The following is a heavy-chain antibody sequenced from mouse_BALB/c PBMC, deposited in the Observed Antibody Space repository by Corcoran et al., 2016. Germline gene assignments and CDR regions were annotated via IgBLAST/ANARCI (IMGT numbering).Heavy chain of an antibody. CDR3: ARRGDSSGLYAMDY. V-gene: IGHV8-12*01. J-gene: IGHJ4*01. Sequence: QVTLKESGPGILQPSQTLSLTCSFSGFSLSTSGMGVSWIRQPSGKGLEWLAHIYWDDDKRYNPSLKSRLTISKDTSRNQVFLKITSVDTADTATYYCARRGDSSGLYAMDYWGQGTSVTVSS. CDR1: GFSLSTSGMG. D-gene: IGHD3-2*01. CDR2: IYWDDDK.